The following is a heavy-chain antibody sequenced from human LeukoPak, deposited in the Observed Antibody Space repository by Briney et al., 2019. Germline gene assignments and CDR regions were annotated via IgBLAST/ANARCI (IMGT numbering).Heavy chain of an antibody. Sequence: GGSLRLSCAASGFTFSNYGMHWVRQAPGKGLVWVSRINTDGSSTSYTDSVKGRFTISRDNAKNTLYLQMNSLRAEDTAVYYCATRIAVAAALSYWGQGTLVTVSS. CDR3: ATRIAVAAALSY. CDR1: GFTFSNYG. CDR2: INTDGSST. V-gene: IGHV3-74*01. J-gene: IGHJ4*02. D-gene: IGHD6-19*01.